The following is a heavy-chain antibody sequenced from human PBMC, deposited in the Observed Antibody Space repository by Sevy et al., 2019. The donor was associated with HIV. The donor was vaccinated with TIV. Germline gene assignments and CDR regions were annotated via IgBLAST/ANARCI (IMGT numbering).Heavy chain of an antibody. Sequence: GGSLRLSCAASGFTVSSNYMSWVRQAPGKGLEWVSVMYSGGSTYYADSVKGRFTISRDNTRNTLYLQMNSLRAEDTAVYYCARYTASGPEYFDYWGQGTLVTVSS. CDR3: ARYTASGPEYFDY. V-gene: IGHV3-53*01. CDR1: GFTVSSNY. J-gene: IGHJ4*02. D-gene: IGHD5-18*01. CDR2: MYSGGST.